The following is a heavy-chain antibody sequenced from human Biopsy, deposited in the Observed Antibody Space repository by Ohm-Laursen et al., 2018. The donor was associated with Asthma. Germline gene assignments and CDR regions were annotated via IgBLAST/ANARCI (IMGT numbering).Heavy chain of an antibody. CDR3: AREGVAGTHIED. CDR2: ISYDGSSI. J-gene: IGHJ4*02. D-gene: IGHD6-19*01. Sequence: SLRLSCAASGFIFGDFEMHWVRQAPGKGLEWVAVISYDGSSIYYADSVKGRFTISRDNSKNTLSLQMNSLTAEDTAVYYCAREGVAGTHIEDWGQGTLVTVSS. V-gene: IGHV3-30-3*01. CDR1: GFIFGDFE.